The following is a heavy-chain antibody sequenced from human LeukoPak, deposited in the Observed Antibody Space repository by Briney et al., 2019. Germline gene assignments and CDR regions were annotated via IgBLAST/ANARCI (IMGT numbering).Heavy chain of an antibody. CDR1: GGSISSGGYY. CDR3: ARVGYGDLQNL. J-gene: IGHJ4*02. Sequence: SETLCLTCTVSGGSISSGGYYWSWIRQHPGKGLEWIGYIYYSGSTYYNPSLKSRVTISVDTSKNQFSLKLSSVTAADTAVYYCARVGYGDLQNLWGQGTLVTVSS. V-gene: IGHV4-31*03. CDR2: IYYSGST. D-gene: IGHD4-17*01.